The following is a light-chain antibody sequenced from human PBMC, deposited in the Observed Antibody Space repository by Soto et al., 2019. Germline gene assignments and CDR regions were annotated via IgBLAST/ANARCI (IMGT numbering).Light chain of an antibody. CDR3: EQYNFWPPLT. V-gene: IGKV3-15*01. CDR1: QSVNSN. Sequence: EIVMTHSPATLSVSPGEIATLSCTASQSVNSNLAWYRQKPGQAPRLLVSDASTRATGVPARFSGSGSGTEVTLTGSSLQSEDSGIYYCEQYNFWPPLTFGGGTKVVIK. J-gene: IGKJ4*01. CDR2: DAS.